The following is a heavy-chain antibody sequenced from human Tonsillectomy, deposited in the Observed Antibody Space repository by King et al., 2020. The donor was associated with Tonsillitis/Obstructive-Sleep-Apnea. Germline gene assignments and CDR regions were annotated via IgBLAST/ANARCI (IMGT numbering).Heavy chain of an antibody. CDR3: ARDLSVVVAAIWYDVHDI. D-gene: IGHD2-21*02. J-gene: IGHJ3*02. Sequence: VQLVESGGGLVQPGGSLRLSCVASGFTLNHYWMTWVRQAPGKGLEWVANIKEDGSEKNYVDSVKGRFTVSRDYARNSLYLQMNSLRAEDTAVYYCARDLSVVVAAIWYDVHDIWGQGTMVTVSP. CDR1: GFTLNHYW. CDR2: IKEDGSEK. V-gene: IGHV3-7*01.